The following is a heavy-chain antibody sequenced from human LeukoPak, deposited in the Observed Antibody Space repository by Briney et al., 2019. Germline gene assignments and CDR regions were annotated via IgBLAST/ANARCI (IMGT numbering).Heavy chain of an antibody. CDR1: GFTFSSYS. Sequence: HPGGSLRLSCAASGFTFSSYSMNWVRQAPGKELEWVSGINGGGGNTYYADSVKGRFTISRDNSKNTLYLQMNSLRAEDTALYYCAKVALGGDRFDSWGQGTLVTVSS. J-gene: IGHJ5*01. CDR2: INGGGGNT. D-gene: IGHD2-21*02. CDR3: AKVALGGDRFDS. V-gene: IGHV3-23*01.